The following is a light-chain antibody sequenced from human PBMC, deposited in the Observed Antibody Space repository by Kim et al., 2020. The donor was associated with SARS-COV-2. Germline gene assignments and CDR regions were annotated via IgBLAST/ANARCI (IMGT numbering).Light chain of an antibody. CDR2: GAS. J-gene: IGKJ2*01. CDR3: QQYESPPMYT. V-gene: IGKV3-20*01. Sequence: STGERATLACRASQSGSSSYLAWYQQKPGQAPRLLIYGASSRATGIPDRFSGSGSGTDFTLTISRLEPEDFAVYYCQQYESPPMYTFGQGTKLEI. CDR1: QSGSSSY.